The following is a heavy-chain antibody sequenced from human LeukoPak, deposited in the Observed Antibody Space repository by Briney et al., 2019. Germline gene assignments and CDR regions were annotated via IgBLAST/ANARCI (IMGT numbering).Heavy chain of an antibody. V-gene: IGHV3-7*02. CDR1: GVTLFNYW. Sequence: GGAPRVSCAASGVTLFNYWMCSVRPAPGERLWWGAHINQDRSEKYYVDPVMGRVTISTDNAKDSLYLQIGSLRTEHKDVYYCARKIHYQGSRSYYNKGADHGGQGNLVTVSS. CDR3: ARKIHYQGSRSYYNKGADH. D-gene: IGHD3-10*01. J-gene: IGHJ4*02. CDR2: INQDRSEK.